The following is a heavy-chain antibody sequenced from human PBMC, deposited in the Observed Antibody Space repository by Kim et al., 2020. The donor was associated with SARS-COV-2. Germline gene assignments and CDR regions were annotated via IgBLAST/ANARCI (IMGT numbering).Heavy chain of an antibody. Sequence: GGSLRLSCAASGFTFSNAWMSWVRQDPGKGLEWVGRIKSKTDGGTTDYAAPVKGRFTISRDDSKNTLYLQMNSLKTEDTAVYYCTTASGSGSYYYYYYGMDVWGQGTTVTVSS. D-gene: IGHD3-10*01. CDR1: GFTFSNAW. V-gene: IGHV3-15*01. CDR3: TTASGSGSYYYYYYGMDV. J-gene: IGHJ6*02. CDR2: IKSKTDGGTT.